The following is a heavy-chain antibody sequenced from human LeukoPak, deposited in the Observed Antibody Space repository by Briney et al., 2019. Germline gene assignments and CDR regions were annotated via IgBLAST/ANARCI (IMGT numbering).Heavy chain of an antibody. CDR2: INGDGSYT. CDR1: GSAFSSYW. J-gene: IGHJ4*02. V-gene: IGHV3-74*03. D-gene: IGHD3-22*01. Sequence: PGGSLRLSCAASGSAFSSYWMHWVRQVPGKGLVWLSRINGDGSYTKYADSVKGRFTISRDNAQNTLFLQMNSLSAEDTAVYFCARDKSEYDSSGRGDYWGQGTPVTVSS. CDR3: ARDKSEYDSSGRGDY.